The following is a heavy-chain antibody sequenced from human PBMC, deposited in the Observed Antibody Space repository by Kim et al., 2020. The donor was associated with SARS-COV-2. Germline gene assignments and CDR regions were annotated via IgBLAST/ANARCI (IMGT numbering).Heavy chain of an antibody. V-gene: IGHV4-34*01. D-gene: IGHD6-13*01. CDR2: INHSGST. CDR1: GGSFSGYY. J-gene: IGHJ5*02. Sequence: SETLSLTCAVYGGSFSGYYWSWIRQPPGKGLEWIGEINHSGSTNYNPSLKSRVTISVDTSKNQFSLKLSSVTAADTAVYYCARGRRLPEGIAAAGTPRGGFLYWFDPRGQGTLVTVSS. CDR3: ARGRRLPEGIAAAGTPRGGFLYWFDP.